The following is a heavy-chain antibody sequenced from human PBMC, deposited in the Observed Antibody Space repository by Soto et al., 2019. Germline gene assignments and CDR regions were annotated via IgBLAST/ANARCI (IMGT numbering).Heavy chain of an antibody. Sequence: PSETLSLTCTVSGGSVSSGSYYWSWIRQPPGKGLEWIGYIYYSGSTNYNPSLKSRVTISVDTSKNQFSLKLSSVIAADTAVYYCARGAVVVITTVDYFDYWGQGTLVTVSS. D-gene: IGHD3-22*01. CDR3: ARGAVVVITTVDYFDY. CDR1: GGSVSSGSYY. CDR2: IYYSGST. V-gene: IGHV4-61*01. J-gene: IGHJ4*02.